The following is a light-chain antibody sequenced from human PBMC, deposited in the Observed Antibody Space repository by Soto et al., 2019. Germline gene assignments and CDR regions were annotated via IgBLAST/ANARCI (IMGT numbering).Light chain of an antibody. J-gene: IGLJ1*01. CDR2: DVN. V-gene: IGLV2-11*01. CDR3: CSYAGSYPLV. CDR1: SSDVGVYNY. Sequence: QSALTQPRSVSGSPGQSVTIACTGTSSDVGVYNYVSWYQQHPGKAPKLMIYDVNKRPEGVHDRFSGSKSGNTASLTISGLQAEDEADYYCCSYAGSYPLVFGTGTTLTVL.